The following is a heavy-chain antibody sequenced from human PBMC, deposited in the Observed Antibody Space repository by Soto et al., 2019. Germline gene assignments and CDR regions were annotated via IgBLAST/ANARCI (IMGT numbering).Heavy chain of an antibody. Sequence: QVQLVESGGGVVQPGRSLRLSCAASGFTFSSYAMHWVCQAPGKGLEWVAVISYDGSNKYYADSVKGRFTISRDNSKNTLYLQMNSLRAEDTAVYYCARDGGELRFLEWLCDYWGQGTLVTVSS. V-gene: IGHV3-30-3*01. CDR1: GFTFSSYA. J-gene: IGHJ4*02. D-gene: IGHD3-3*01. CDR2: ISYDGSNK. CDR3: ARDGGELRFLEWLCDY.